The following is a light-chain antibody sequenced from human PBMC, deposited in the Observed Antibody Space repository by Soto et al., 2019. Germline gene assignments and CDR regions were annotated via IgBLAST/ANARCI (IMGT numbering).Light chain of an antibody. V-gene: IGKV3-15*01. CDR1: QSVDSY. CDR3: QQCSDWPLFT. CDR2: GAS. J-gene: IGKJ5*01. Sequence: EIVMTQSPATLSVSPGERVTLSCRASQSVDSYLAWYQHKPGQPPRLLIYGASTRATGIPARFIGSGSGTEFTLTISSLQSEDFAVYFCQQCSDWPLFTFGQGTRLEIK.